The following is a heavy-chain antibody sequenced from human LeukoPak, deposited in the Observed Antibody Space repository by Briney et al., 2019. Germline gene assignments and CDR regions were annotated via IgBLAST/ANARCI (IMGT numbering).Heavy chain of an antibody. V-gene: IGHV4-59*01. CDR1: GGSISSYY. D-gene: IGHD4-17*01. J-gene: IGHJ4*02. CDR3: ARLGDYGDY. Sequence: SETLSLTCTVSGGSISSYYWSWIRQPPGKGLEWIGYIYYSGGTNYNPSLKSRVTISVDTSKNQFSLKLSSVTAADTAVYYCARLGDYGDYWGQGTLVTVSS. CDR2: IYYSGGT.